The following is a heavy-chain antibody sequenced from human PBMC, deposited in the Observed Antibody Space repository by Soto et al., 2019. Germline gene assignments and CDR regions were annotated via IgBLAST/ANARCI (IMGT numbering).Heavy chain of an antibody. V-gene: IGHV3-64D*08. J-gene: IGHJ4*02. CDR2: ISSNGRST. D-gene: IGHD3-9*01. CDR1: GFTFSSYA. Sequence: GGSLRLSCSASGFTFSSYAMHWVRQAPGKGLEYVSAISSNGRSTYYADSVKGRFTISRDNSKNTLYLQMSSLRAEDTAVYYCVKGSRRTDFDWPPGVWGQGTLVTVSS. CDR3: VKGSRRTDFDWPPGV.